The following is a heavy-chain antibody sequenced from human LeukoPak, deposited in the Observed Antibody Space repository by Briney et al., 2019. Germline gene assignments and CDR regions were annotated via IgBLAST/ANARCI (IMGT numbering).Heavy chain of an antibody. J-gene: IGHJ4*02. Sequence: PSETLSLTCSVSGGSISSDYWSWIRQPPGKGLEWIGFVYYSGSTNYNPSLKSRITISIDTSKTQFSLKLSSVTAADTAVYYCAREGSWIDYWGQGTLVTVSS. D-gene: IGHD6-13*01. CDR1: GGSISSDY. CDR3: AREGSWIDY. CDR2: VYYSGST. V-gene: IGHV4-59*01.